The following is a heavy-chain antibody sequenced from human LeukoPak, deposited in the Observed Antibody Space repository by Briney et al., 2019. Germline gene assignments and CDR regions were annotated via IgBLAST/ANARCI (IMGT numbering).Heavy chain of an antibody. Sequence: GGSLRLSCAASGFTFSSYAMSWVRQAPGKGLEWVSAISGSGGTTYYAASVKGRFTISRDNSKNTLYLQMNSLRAEDRAVYYCAKESPSSGWYGLFDYWGQGTLVTVSS. CDR2: ISGSGGTT. CDR1: GFTFSSYA. V-gene: IGHV3-23*01. J-gene: IGHJ4*02. D-gene: IGHD6-19*01. CDR3: AKESPSSGWYGLFDY.